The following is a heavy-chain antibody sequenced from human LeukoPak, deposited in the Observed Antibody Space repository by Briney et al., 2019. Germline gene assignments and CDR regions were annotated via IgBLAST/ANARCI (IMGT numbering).Heavy chain of an antibody. D-gene: IGHD6-19*01. V-gene: IGHV1-2*02. CDR2: INPSTGGT. Sequence: ASVKVSCRASGYTFTGYYMHWMRQAPGQGLEWMGWINPSTGGTNYAQKFQGRVTMTRDTSITTAYMELTSLRSDDTAVYYCARESTSSGWTFLDYWGQGTLVTVSS. CDR1: GYTFTGYY. CDR3: ARESTSSGWTFLDY. J-gene: IGHJ4*02.